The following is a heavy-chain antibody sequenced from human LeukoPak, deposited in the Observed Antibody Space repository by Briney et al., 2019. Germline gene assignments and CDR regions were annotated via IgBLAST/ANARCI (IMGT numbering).Heavy chain of an antibody. J-gene: IGHJ3*02. CDR3: ARDFLFYYYGSGSSHDAFDI. CDR2: INHSGST. CDR1: GGSFSGYY. Sequence: SETLSLTCAVYGGSFSGYYWSWIRQPPGKGLEWIGEINHSGSTNYNPSLKSRVTISVDTSKNQFSLKLSSVTAADTAVYYCARDFLFYYYGSGSSHDAFDIWGQGTMVTVSS. V-gene: IGHV4-34*01. D-gene: IGHD3-10*01.